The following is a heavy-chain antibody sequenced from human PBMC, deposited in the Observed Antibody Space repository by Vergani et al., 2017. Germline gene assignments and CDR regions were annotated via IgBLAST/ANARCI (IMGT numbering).Heavy chain of an antibody. Sequence: QVQLVQSGAEVKKPGSSVKVSCKASGGTFSSYAISWVRQAPGQGLEWMGGIIPIFGTANYAQKFQGRVTITADESTSTAYMELSSLRSEDTAVYYCGRDAALADTAMVNPFGYWGQGTLVTVSS. D-gene: IGHD5-18*01. V-gene: IGHV1-69*01. CDR2: IIPIFGTA. CDR3: GRDAALADTAMVNPFGY. CDR1: GGTFSSYA. J-gene: IGHJ4*02.